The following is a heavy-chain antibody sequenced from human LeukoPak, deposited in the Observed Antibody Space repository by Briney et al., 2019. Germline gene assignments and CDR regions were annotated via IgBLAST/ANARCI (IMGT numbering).Heavy chain of an antibody. CDR3: AKVYSSSFHYYYYGMDV. D-gene: IGHD6-6*01. J-gene: IGHJ6*02. CDR1: GFTFSSYS. Sequence: GRSLRLSCAASGFTFSSYSMSWVRQAPGKGLEWVSAISGSGGSTYYADSVKGRFTISRDNSKNTLYLQMNSLRAEDTAVYYCAKVYSSSFHYYYYGMDVWGQGTTVTVSS. V-gene: IGHV3-23*01. CDR2: ISGSGGST.